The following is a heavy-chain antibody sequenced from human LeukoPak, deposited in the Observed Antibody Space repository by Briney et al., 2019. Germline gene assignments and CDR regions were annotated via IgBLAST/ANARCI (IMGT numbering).Heavy chain of an antibody. CDR2: INSDGSST. Sequence: GGSLRLSCAASGFTFSNYWMHWVRQAPGKGLVWVSRINSDGSSTNYADSVKGRFTISRDNAKNTLYLQMNSLRVKDMAVYYCARPIYDTRNAMDVWGQGTTVTVSS. CDR1: GFTFSNYW. V-gene: IGHV3-74*01. CDR3: ARPIYDTRNAMDV. D-gene: IGHD3-22*01. J-gene: IGHJ6*02.